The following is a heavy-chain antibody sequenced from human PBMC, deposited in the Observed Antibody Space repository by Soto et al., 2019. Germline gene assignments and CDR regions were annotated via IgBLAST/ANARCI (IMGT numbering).Heavy chain of an antibody. D-gene: IGHD1-7*01. Sequence: KVSCKASGYTFTSYGISWVRQAPGQGLEWMGWISAYNGNTNYAQKLQGRVTMTTDTSTSTAYMELRSLRSDDTAVYYCARDGPYNWNYGWFDPWGQGTLVTVSS. V-gene: IGHV1-18*01. CDR2: ISAYNGNT. CDR3: ARDGPYNWNYGWFDP. CDR1: GYTFTSYG. J-gene: IGHJ5*02.